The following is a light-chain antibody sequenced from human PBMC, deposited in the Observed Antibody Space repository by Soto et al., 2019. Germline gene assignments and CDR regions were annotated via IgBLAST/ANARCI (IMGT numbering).Light chain of an antibody. CDR3: QQNDNWPWT. J-gene: IGKJ1*01. Sequence: EIVMTQSPAALSVSPGERATLSCRASQSVGSNLAWYRQKPGQVPRLLIYGTSTRATGIPARFSGSGSGTEFTLTISRLQSEDFAVYYCQQNDNWPWTFGHGTKVEIK. CDR2: GTS. CDR1: QSVGSN. V-gene: IGKV3-15*01.